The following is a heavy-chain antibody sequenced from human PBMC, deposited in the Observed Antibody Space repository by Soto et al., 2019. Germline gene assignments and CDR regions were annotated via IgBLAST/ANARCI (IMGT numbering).Heavy chain of an antibody. Sequence: EVQLVESGGGLVQPGGSLRLSCAASGFTFSSYWMHWVRQAPGKGLVWVSRINSDGSSTSYADSVKGRFTISRDNAKNTLYLQINSLRAEDTAVYYCARDYYDSSGYFFDYWGQGTLVTVSS. V-gene: IGHV3-74*01. CDR3: ARDYYDSSGYFFDY. CDR1: GFTFSSYW. D-gene: IGHD3-22*01. CDR2: INSDGSST. J-gene: IGHJ4*02.